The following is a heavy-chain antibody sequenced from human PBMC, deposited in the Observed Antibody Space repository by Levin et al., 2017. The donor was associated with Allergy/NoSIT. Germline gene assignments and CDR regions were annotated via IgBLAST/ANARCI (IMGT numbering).Heavy chain of an antibody. D-gene: IGHD5-24*01. J-gene: IGHJ4*02. V-gene: IGHV4-61*01. CDR2: IYSTGTT. CDR1: GGSVSSGRFY. Sequence: PSETLSLTCGVSGGSVSSGRFYWSWIRQAPGRGLQWLGYIYSTGTTSYNPSLKTRVTISADTSKNQFSLRLTSVTAADTAVYYCARGGVEISAIAAYWGQGALVTVSS. CDR3: ARGGVEISAIAAY.